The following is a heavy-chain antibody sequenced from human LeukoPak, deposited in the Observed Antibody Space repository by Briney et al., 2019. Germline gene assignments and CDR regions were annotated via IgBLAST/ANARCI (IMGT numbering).Heavy chain of an antibody. Sequence: PGGSLILSCAASGFTFSSYAMHWVRQAPGKGLEWVAVISFDGSNDNYADSVKGRFTISRDNSNNTLYLQMNSLRAEDTAVYYCARDRYYGSGSYYVDYWGQGTLVTVSS. D-gene: IGHD3-10*01. CDR2: ISFDGSND. J-gene: IGHJ4*02. V-gene: IGHV3-30*04. CDR3: ARDRYYGSGSYYVDY. CDR1: GFTFSSYA.